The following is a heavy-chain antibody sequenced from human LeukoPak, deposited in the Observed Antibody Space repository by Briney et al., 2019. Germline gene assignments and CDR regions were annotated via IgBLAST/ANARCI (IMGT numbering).Heavy chain of an antibody. V-gene: IGHV1-2*02. D-gene: IGHD6-25*01. CDR3: ARDLLRLRGVWFDP. J-gene: IGHJ5*02. Sequence: ASVKVSCKASGYTFTGYYMHWVRQAPGQGLEWMGWINPNSGGTNYAQKFQGRVTMTRDTSISTAYMELSRLRSDDTAVYYCARDLLRLRGVWFDPWGQGTLVTVSS. CDR1: GYTFTGYY. CDR2: INPNSGGT.